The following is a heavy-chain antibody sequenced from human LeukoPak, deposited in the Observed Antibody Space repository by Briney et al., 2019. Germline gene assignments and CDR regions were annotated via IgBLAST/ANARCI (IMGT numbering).Heavy chain of an antibody. CDR1: GGSFSGYY. V-gene: IGHV4-34*01. CDR3: ARGRYCSSTSCYAYSYGKRAFDI. CDR2: INHSGST. Sequence: KPSETLSLTCAVYGGSFSGYYWSWIRQPLGKGLEWIGEINHSGSTNYNPSLKSRVTISVDTSKNQFSLKLSSVTAADTAVYYCARGRYCSSTSCYAYSYGKRAFDIWGQGTMVTVSS. D-gene: IGHD2-2*01. J-gene: IGHJ3*02.